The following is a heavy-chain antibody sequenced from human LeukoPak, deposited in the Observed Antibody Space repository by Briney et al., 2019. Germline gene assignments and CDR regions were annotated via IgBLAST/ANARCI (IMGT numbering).Heavy chain of an antibody. CDR2: IYYSGST. CDR1: GGSISSGGYY. J-gene: IGHJ4*02. Sequence: PSETLSLTCTVSGGSISSGGYYWSWIRQHPGKGLEWIGYIYYSGSTYYNPSLKSRVTISVDTSKNQFSLKLSSVTAADTAVYYCAGTYHDILTGYYLIDYWGQGTLVTVSS. V-gene: IGHV4-31*03. D-gene: IGHD3-9*01. CDR3: AGTYHDILTGYYLIDY.